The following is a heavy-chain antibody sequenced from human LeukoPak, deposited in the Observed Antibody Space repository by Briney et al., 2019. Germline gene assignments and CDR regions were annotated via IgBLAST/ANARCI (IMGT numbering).Heavy chain of an antibody. D-gene: IGHD2-2*01. CDR1: GFTFDDYA. V-gene: IGHV3-9*01. J-gene: IGHJ4*02. CDR2: ISWNSGSI. Sequence: PGGSLRLSCAASGFTFDDYAMHWVRQAPGKGLEWVSGISWNSGSIGYADSVKGRLTISRDNAKNSLYLQMNSLRAEDTALYYCARRRGLGYCSSTSCYAGYFDYWGQGTLVTVSS. CDR3: ARRRGLGYCSSTSCYAGYFDY.